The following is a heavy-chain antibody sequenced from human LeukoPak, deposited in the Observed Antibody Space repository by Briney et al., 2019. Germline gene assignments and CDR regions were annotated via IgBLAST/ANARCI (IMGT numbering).Heavy chain of an antibody. D-gene: IGHD2-2*01. CDR3: AKDREVIVPAAGDY. J-gene: IGHJ4*02. V-gene: IGHV3-20*04. Sequence: GGSLRLSCAASGFTFDDYGMSWVRQAPGKGLEWVSGINWNGGSTGYADSVKGRFTISRDNSKNMVYLQMNSLRAEDTAVYYCAKDREVIVPAAGDYWGQGTLVTVSS. CDR1: GFTFDDYG. CDR2: INWNGGST.